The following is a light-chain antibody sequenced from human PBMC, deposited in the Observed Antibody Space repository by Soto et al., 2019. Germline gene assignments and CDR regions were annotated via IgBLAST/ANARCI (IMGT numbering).Light chain of an antibody. V-gene: IGLV2-14*01. CDR1: SSDVGGYKY. CDR2: DVS. CDR3: SSYTRSSTL. Sequence: QSALTQPASVSGSPGQSITISCTGTSSDVGGYKYVSWYQQHPGKAPKLIIYDVSDRPSGISNRFSGSKSGNKASLTISGLQAEDEADYYCSSYTRSSTLFGTGPKVTV. J-gene: IGLJ1*01.